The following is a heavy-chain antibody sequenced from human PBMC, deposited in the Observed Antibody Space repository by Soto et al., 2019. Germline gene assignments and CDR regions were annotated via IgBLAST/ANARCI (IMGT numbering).Heavy chain of an antibody. J-gene: IGHJ5*02. Sequence: SVKVSCKASGGTFSSYAISWVRQAPGQGLEWMGGIIPIFGTANYAQKFQGRVTITADESTSTAYMELSSLRSEDTAVYYCARDAYDYIAARPKNEIWFAPWGQGTLVTVSS. CDR1: GGTFSSYA. CDR3: ARDAYDYIAARPKNEIWFAP. D-gene: IGHD6-6*01. V-gene: IGHV1-69*13. CDR2: IIPIFGTA.